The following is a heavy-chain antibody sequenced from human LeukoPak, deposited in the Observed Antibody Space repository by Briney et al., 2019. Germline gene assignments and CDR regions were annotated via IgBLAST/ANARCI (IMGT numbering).Heavy chain of an antibody. D-gene: IGHD6-13*01. V-gene: IGHV3-9*01. Sequence: GGSLRLSCAASGFTFDDYAMHWVRQTPGKGLEWVSGISWNSGSIGYADSVKGRFTISRDNAKNSLYLQMNSPRAEDTALYYCAKDESSSRWGYFDYWGRGALVTVSS. CDR3: AKDESSSRWGYFDY. CDR2: ISWNSGSI. J-gene: IGHJ4*02. CDR1: GFTFDDYA.